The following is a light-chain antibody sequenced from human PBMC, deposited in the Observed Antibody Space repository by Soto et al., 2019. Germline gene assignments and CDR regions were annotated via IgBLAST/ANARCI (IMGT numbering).Light chain of an antibody. CDR2: EVS. V-gene: IGLV2-14*01. J-gene: IGLJ1*01. Sequence: QSVLTQPASVSGSPGQSITISCTGTSSDVGGYNYVSWYQQHPGKAPELMIYEVSNRPSGVSNRFSGSKSGNTASLTISGLQDDDEADYYCSSYTSSRTYVFGTGTKVTVL. CDR1: SSDVGGYNY. CDR3: SSYTSSRTYV.